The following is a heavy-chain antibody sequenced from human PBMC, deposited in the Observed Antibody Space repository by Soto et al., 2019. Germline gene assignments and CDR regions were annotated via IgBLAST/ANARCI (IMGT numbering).Heavy chain of an antibody. Sequence: PSETLSLTCTVSGGSISSSSYNWGWIRQHPGKGLEWIGSIYYGGSTYYNPSLKSRVTISVDTSKNQFSLKLSSVTAADTAVYYCARRGYYAISAFDIWGQGTMVTVSS. CDR2: IYYGGST. CDR3: ARRGYYAISAFDI. D-gene: IGHD2-8*01. J-gene: IGHJ3*02. V-gene: IGHV4-39*01. CDR1: GGSISSSSYN.